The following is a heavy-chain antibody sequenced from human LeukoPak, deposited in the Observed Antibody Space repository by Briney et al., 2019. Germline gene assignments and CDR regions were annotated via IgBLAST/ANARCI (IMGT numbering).Heavy chain of an antibody. J-gene: IGHJ4*02. V-gene: IGHV4-38-2*02. CDR3: ARVSLSYYGSGSYWNY. D-gene: IGHD3-10*01. CDR1: GYSISSGYY. Sequence: SETLSLTCTVSGYSISSGYYWGWIRQPPGKGLEWIGSIYHSGSTYYNPSLKSRVTISVDTSKNQFSLKLSSVTAADTAVYYCARVSLSYYGSGSYWNYWGQGTLVTVPS. CDR2: IYHSGST.